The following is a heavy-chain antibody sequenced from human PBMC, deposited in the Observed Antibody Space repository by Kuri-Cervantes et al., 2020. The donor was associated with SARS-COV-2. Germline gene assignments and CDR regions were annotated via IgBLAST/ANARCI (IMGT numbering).Heavy chain of an antibody. D-gene: IGHD3-10*01. Sequence: GESLKISCAASGFTFSSYGMHWVRQAPGKGLEWVAVISYDGSNKYYADSVKGRFTISRDNSKNTLYLQMNSLRAEDTAVYYCARDEWHYYGSGSYGPRYYYYGMDVWGQGTTVTVSS. CDR3: ARDEWHYYGSGSYGPRYYYYGMDV. V-gene: IGHV3-30*03. J-gene: IGHJ6*02. CDR1: GFTFSSYG. CDR2: ISYDGSNK.